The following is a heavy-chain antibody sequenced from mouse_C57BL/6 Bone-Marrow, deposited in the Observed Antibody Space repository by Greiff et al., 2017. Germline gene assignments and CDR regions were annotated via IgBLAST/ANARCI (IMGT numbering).Heavy chain of an antibody. J-gene: IGHJ2*01. D-gene: IGHD1-1*01. CDR3: ARGGFSTTVVYFDY. CDR2: IYPRSGNT. CDR1: GYTFTSYG. Sequence: VQLQQSGAELARPGASVKLSCKASGYTFTSYGISWVKQRTGQGLEWIGEIYPRSGNTYYNEKFKGKATLTAEKSSSTAYMELSSLRSEDSAVYFCARGGFSTTVVYFDYWGQGTTRTVAS. V-gene: IGHV1-81*01.